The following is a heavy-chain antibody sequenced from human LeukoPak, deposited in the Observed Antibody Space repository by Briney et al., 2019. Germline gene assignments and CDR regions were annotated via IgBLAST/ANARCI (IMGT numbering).Heavy chain of an antibody. CDR2: INPNSDGT. CDR1: GYTFIDYY. CDR3: ARESGY. V-gene: IGHV1-2*02. D-gene: IGHD6-25*01. Sequence: ASLKVSCKASGYTFIDYYLHWVRQAPGQGLEWMGWINPNSDGTNYAQKFQGRVTITADKSTSTAYMELSSLRSEDTAVYYCARESGYWGQGTLVTVSS. J-gene: IGHJ4*02.